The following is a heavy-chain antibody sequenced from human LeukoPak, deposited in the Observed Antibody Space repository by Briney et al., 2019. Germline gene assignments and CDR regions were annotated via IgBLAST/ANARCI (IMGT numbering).Heavy chain of an antibody. CDR1: GFTFSSYA. D-gene: IGHD3-22*01. CDR2: ISYDGSNK. CDR3: AKGDSRKYYYYGMDV. V-gene: IGHV3-30-3*01. Sequence: PGGSLRLSCAASGFTFSSYAMHWVRQAPGKGLEWVAVISYDGSNKYYADSVKGRFTISRDNSKNTLYLQMNSLRAEDTAVYYCAKGDSRKYYYYGMDVWGQGTTVTVSS. J-gene: IGHJ6*02.